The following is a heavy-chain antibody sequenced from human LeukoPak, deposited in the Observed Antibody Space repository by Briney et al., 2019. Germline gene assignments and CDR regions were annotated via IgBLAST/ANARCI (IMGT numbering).Heavy chain of an antibody. CDR2: ISGSGTNT. V-gene: IGHV3-23*01. Sequence: GGSLRLSCAASGFTFTSYAMSWVRQAPGKGLEWISIISGSGTNTYYADSVKGRFTISRDNSKNTLYLQKNSLRAEDTAVYYCAKRCYSDSRPQYCFEYWGQGTLVTVSS. CDR3: AKRCYSDSRPQYCFEY. J-gene: IGHJ4*02. D-gene: IGHD3-22*01. CDR1: GFTFTSYA.